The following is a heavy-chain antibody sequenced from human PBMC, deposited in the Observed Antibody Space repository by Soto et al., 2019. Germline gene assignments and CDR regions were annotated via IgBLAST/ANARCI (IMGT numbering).Heavy chain of an antibody. CDR2: VTATGSDT. V-gene: IGHV3-23*01. CDR3: TKKGNGNHPFDT. D-gene: IGHD2-8*01. J-gene: IGHJ3*02. Sequence: PGGSLRLSCAASGFTFSSYPMIWVRQAPEKGLEWVSGVTATGSDTYYADSVNGRFTISRDNSKNTLYLQMNSLRAEDTALYYCTKKGNGNHPFDTWGQGTKVTVSS. CDR1: GFTFSSYP.